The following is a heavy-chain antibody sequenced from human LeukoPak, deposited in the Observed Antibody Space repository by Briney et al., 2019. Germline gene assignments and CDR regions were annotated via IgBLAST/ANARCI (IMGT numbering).Heavy chain of an antibody. CDR3: ASSLYLYYYYGMDV. CDR2: ISSSGSTI. V-gene: IGHV3-11*01. D-gene: IGHD5/OR15-5a*01. Sequence: GGSLRLSCAASGFTFSDYYMSWIRLAPGKGLEWVSYISSSGSTIYYADSVKGRFTISRDNAKNSLYLQMNSLRAEDTAVYYCASSLYLYYYYGMDVWGQGTTVTVSS. J-gene: IGHJ6*02. CDR1: GFTFSDYY.